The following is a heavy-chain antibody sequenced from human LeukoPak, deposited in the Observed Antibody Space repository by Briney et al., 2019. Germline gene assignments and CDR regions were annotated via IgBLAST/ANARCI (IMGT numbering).Heavy chain of an antibody. V-gene: IGHV1-2*02. CDR3: ARGLLRSQLDWFDP. Sequence: ASVKVSCKASGYTFTGYYMHWVRQAPGQGLEWMGWINPNSGGTNYAQKFQGRVTMTRDTSISTAYMELSRLRSDDTAVYYCARGLLRSQLDWFDPWGQGTLVTVSS. CDR1: GYTFTGYY. CDR2: INPNSGGT. D-gene: IGHD6-13*01. J-gene: IGHJ5*02.